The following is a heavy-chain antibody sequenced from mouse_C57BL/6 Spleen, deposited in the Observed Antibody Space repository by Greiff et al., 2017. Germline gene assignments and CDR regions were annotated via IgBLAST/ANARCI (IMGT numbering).Heavy chain of an antibody. D-gene: IGHD1-1*01. CDR1: GITFSSYA. V-gene: IGHV5-4*01. J-gene: IGHJ1*03. CDR3: ARDRDYYGSSYWYYDV. Sequence: EAGGITFSSYAMSWVRQTPEKRLEWVATISDGGSYTYYPDNVKGRFTISRDNDKNNLYLQMSHLKSEDTAMYYCARDRDYYGSSYWYYDVWGTGTTVTVSS. CDR2: ISDGGSYT.